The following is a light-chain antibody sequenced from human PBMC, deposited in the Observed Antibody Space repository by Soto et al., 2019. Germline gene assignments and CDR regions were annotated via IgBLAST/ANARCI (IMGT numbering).Light chain of an antibody. J-gene: IGLJ1*01. CDR3: AAWDDGLNGYV. CDR1: SSNIGINT. Sequence: QSVLTQPPSASGTPGQRVTISCSGSSSNIGINTVNWYQQLPGAAPKLLIYTNNQRPSGVPDRFSASKSGTSASLAISGLQSEDEADYYCAAWDDGLNGYVFGTGTKVTVL. CDR2: TNN. V-gene: IGLV1-44*01.